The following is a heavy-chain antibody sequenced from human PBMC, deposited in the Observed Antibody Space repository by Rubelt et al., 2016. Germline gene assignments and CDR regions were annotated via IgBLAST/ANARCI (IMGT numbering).Heavy chain of an antibody. Sequence: EVQVVESGGGLVQPGGSLRLSCAVSGFTFSNFWMSWVRQAPGKGLEWVANIKQDGSEKYYVDSVKGRFTISRDNAKNSLYLQMNSLRAEDTAVYYCARRRGSYHFDYWGQGTLVTVSS. D-gene: IGHD1-26*01. CDR1: GFTFSNFW. J-gene: IGHJ4*02. CDR3: ARRRGSYHFDY. V-gene: IGHV3-7*01. CDR2: IKQDGSEK.